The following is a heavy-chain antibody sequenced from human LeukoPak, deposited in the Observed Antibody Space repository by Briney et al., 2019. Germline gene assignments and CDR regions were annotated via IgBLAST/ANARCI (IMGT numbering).Heavy chain of an antibody. J-gene: IGHJ4*02. V-gene: IGHV4-59*01. CDR3: GRGERGVDY. Sequence: SETLSLTCTVSGGSISSYYWSWIRHPPGKGLEWIGYIYYSGSTNYNPSLKSRVTISVDTSKNQFSLKLSSVTAADTAVYYCGRGERGVDYWGQGTLVTVSS. D-gene: IGHD2-8*01. CDR1: GGSISSYY. CDR2: IYYSGST.